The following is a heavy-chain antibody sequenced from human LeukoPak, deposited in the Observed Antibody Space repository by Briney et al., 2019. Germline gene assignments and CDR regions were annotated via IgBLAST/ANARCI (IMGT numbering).Heavy chain of an antibody. CDR3: SSSGYYYVGWFDP. D-gene: IGHD3-22*01. CDR2: ISSSSSYI. Sequence: GGSLRLSCAASGFTFSSYSMNWVRQAPGKGLEWVSSISSSSSYIYYADSVKGRFTISRDNSKNTLYLQMNSLRAEDTAVYYCSSSGYYYVGWFDPWGQGTLVTVSS. CDR1: GFTFSSYS. V-gene: IGHV3-21*04. J-gene: IGHJ5*02.